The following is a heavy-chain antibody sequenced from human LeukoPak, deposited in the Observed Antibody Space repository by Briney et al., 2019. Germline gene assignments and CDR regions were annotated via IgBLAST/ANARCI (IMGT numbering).Heavy chain of an antibody. J-gene: IGHJ4*02. D-gene: IGHD4-17*01. CDR1: GYSFTSYW. V-gene: IGHV5-51*01. Sequence: GESLKISCKGSGYSFTSYWIGWVRQMPGKGLEWMGTIYPGDSDTRYSPSFQGQVTISADKSISTAYLQWSSLKASDTAMYCCARHESDYGDDYWGQGTLVTVSS. CDR2: IYPGDSDT. CDR3: ARHESDYGDDY.